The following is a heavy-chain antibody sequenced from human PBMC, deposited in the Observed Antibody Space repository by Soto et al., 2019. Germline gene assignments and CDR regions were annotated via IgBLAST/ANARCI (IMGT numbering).Heavy chain of an antibody. D-gene: IGHD6-19*01. Sequence: GGSLRLSCAASEFTFINYAMTWVRQAPGKGLEWVSVIMGTGDRTHYADSVKGRFIISRDNSRNTLYLQMNSLRAEDTAVYYCAKVVAGWDLHFDFWGQGTLVTVSS. V-gene: IGHV3-23*01. J-gene: IGHJ4*02. CDR1: EFTFINYA. CDR3: AKVVAGWDLHFDF. CDR2: IMGTGDRT.